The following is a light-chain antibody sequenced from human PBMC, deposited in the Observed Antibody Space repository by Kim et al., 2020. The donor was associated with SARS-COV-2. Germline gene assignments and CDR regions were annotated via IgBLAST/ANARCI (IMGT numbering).Light chain of an antibody. CDR3: QQHFDSPRT. CDR1: ESLLYRSNNKNY. V-gene: IGKV4-1*01. Sequence: DIVMTQSPDSLAVSLGERATIRCKSSESLLYRSNNKNYLSWYQQKPGQPPKLLLYWASTREYVVPDRFSGSGSGTDFTLTISSVQAEDVAIYYCQQHFDSPRTFGPGTKVDIK. J-gene: IGKJ3*01. CDR2: WAS.